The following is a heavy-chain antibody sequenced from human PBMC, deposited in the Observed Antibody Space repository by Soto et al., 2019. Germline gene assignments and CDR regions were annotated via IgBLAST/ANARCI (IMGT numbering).Heavy chain of an antibody. V-gene: IGHV4-4*07. D-gene: IGHD3-22*01. J-gene: IGHJ4*02. CDR1: GGSISSYY. CDR3: ASSYYDSSGYFPFDY. CDR2: IYTSGST. Sequence: SETLSLTCTVSGGSISSYYWSWIRLPAGKGLEWIGRIYTSGSTNYNPSLKSRVTMSVDTSKNQFSLKPSSVTAADTAVYYCASSYYDSSGYFPFDYWGQGTLVTVSS.